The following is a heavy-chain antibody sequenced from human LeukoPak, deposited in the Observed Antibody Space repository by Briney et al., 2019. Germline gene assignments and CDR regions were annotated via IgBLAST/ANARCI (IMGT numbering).Heavy chain of an antibody. D-gene: IGHD2-15*01. CDR1: GGSISSYY. V-gene: IGHV4-4*07. J-gene: IGHJ6*03. CDR3: ARVVSPCSGGSCYPGDYYYYMDV. CDR2: IYTSGST. Sequence: PSETLSLTRTVSGGSISSYYWSWIRQPAGKGLEWIWRIYTSGSTNHNPSLKSRVTLSVDTSNNQVSLKLSSVPAEDTAVYYCARVVSPCSGGSCYPGDYYYYMDVWGKGTTVTVSS.